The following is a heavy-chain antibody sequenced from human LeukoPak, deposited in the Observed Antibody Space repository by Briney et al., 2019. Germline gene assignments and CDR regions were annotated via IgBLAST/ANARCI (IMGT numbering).Heavy chain of an antibody. Sequence: GGSLRLSCAASGFTFSSYAMSWVRQAPGKGLEWVSTISGSGGSTYHADSVKGRFTISRDNSKNTLYLQMNSLRAEDTAVYYCAKKYYYDILTGPFDYWGQGTLVTVSS. D-gene: IGHD3-9*01. J-gene: IGHJ4*02. CDR1: GFTFSSYA. CDR3: AKKYYYDILTGPFDY. V-gene: IGHV3-23*01. CDR2: ISGSGGST.